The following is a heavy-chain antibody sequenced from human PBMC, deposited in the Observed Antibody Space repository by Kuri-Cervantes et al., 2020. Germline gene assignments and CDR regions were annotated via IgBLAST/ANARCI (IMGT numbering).Heavy chain of an antibody. CDR3: AKAGGGSGSYGDYYYYGMDV. CDR2: ISGSGGST. CDR1: GFTFSSYA. Sequence: ETLSLTCAASGFTFSSYAMSWVRQAPGKGLEWVSAISGSGGSTYYADSVKGRFTISRDNSKNTLYLQMNSLGAEDTAVYYCAKAGGGSGSYGDYYYYGMDVWGQGTTVTVSS. J-gene: IGHJ6*02. V-gene: IGHV3-23*01. D-gene: IGHD3-10*01.